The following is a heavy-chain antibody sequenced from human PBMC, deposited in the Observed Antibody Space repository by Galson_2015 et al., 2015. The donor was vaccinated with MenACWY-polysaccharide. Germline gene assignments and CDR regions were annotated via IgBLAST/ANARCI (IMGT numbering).Heavy chain of an antibody. D-gene: IGHD1-1*01. CDR2: INSDGRST. V-gene: IGHV3-74*01. CDR1: GLTFSSHW. J-gene: IGHJ6*02. CDR3: ARSRAWSTGYYYGMDV. Sequence: SLRLSCAASGLTFSSHWMHWVRQAPGKGLVWVSRINSDGRSTSYVDSVKGRFTISRDNAKNTLYLQMNSLRAEDTAVYYCARSRAWSTGYYYGMDVWGQGTTVTVSS.